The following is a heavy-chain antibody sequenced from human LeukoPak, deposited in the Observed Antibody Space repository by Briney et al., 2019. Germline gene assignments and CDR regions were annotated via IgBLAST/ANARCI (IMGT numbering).Heavy chain of an antibody. CDR2: IIPIFGTA. Sequence: SVKVSCKASGGTFSSYAISWVRQAPGQGLECIGGIIPIFGTANYAQKFQGRVTITTDESTSTAYMELSSLRSEDTAVYYCAIVGATPVRDAFDIWGQGTMVTVSS. D-gene: IGHD1-26*01. CDR3: AIVGATPVRDAFDI. J-gene: IGHJ3*02. V-gene: IGHV1-69*05. CDR1: GGTFSSYA.